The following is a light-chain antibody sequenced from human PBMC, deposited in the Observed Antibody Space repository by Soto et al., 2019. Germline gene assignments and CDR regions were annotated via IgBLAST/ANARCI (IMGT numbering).Light chain of an antibody. CDR1: QGVANY. J-gene: IGKJ1*01. V-gene: IGKV1-27*01. Sequence: DIQMTQSPSSLSASVGDRVTITCRASQGVANYLGWYQQKPGKVPKALIYGVSTLQSGVPSRFSGSGSDTDFTLTISSLQPEGAATYYCQHYRSAQMTFGQGTKVEIK. CDR2: GVS. CDR3: QHYRSAQMT.